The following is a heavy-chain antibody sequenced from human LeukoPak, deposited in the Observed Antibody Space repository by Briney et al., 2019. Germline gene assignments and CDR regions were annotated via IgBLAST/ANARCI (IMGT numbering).Heavy chain of an antibody. CDR3: ARNGGERGSFDC. V-gene: IGHV1-18*01. D-gene: IGHD1-1*01. J-gene: IGHJ4*02. CDR1: GYTFTSHG. Sequence: ASVTVSCKASGYTFTSHGISWVRQAPGQGLEWMGWTGTHNGNTNYAQNLQGRVTMTTDTSTSTAYMELRGLRSDDTAVYYCARNGGERGSFDCWGQGTLVTVSS. CDR2: TGTHNGNT.